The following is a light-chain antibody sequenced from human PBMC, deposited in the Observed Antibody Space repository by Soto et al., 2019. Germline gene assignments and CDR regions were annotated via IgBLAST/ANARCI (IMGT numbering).Light chain of an antibody. V-gene: IGKV3-20*01. CDR1: QTVDSNF. CDR3: LKYGSSPGWT. CDR2: AAS. J-gene: IGKJ1*01. Sequence: DIFLTPSPCTLSLSPGERATLSCRASQTVDSNFLAWYQQKPGQAPRLLIYAASTRATGIPDRFSGSGSGTDFTLTIGRLDPEDFAVYYCLKYGSSPGWTFGPGTKVEIK.